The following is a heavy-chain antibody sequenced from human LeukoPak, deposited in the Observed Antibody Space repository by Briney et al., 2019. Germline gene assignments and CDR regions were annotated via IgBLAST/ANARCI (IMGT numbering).Heavy chain of an antibody. V-gene: IGHV4-4*07. CDR2: IYTSGGT. J-gene: IGHJ6*03. CDR1: GGSISSYY. CDR3: ARARSTVTSYYYYYMDV. Sequence: SETLSLTCTVSGGSISSYYWSWIRQPAGKGLEWIGRIYTSGGTNYNPSLKSRVTMSVDTSKNQFSLKLSSVTAADTAVYYCARARSTVTSYYYYYMDVWGKGTTVTVSS. D-gene: IGHD4-17*01.